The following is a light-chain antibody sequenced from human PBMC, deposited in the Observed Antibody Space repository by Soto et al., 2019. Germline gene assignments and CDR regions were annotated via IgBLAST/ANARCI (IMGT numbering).Light chain of an antibody. V-gene: IGKV3-15*01. Sequence: VLSQSPATRSLSTGERATLSCRASLSVRRNLAWYQQKPGQAPRLLIFGASTRDTGIPARFSGSGSGTEFTLTITSLQSEDFAVYYCQQDHAWPRTFGQGTKVDIK. CDR2: GAS. J-gene: IGKJ1*01. CDR1: LSVRRN. CDR3: QQDHAWPRT.